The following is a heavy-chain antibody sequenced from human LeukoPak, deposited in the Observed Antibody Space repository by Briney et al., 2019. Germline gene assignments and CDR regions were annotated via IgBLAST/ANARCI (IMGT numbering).Heavy chain of an antibody. CDR1: GGTFSSYA. J-gene: IGHJ5*02. Sequence: ASVKVSCKAYGGTFSSYAISWVRQAPGQGLEWMGGIIPIFGTANYAQKFQGRVTITADESTSTAYMELSSLRSEDTAVYYCARDFDSSGYYYAAPFDPWGQGTLVTVSS. D-gene: IGHD3-22*01. CDR2: IIPIFGTA. V-gene: IGHV1-69*13. CDR3: ARDFDSSGYYYAAPFDP.